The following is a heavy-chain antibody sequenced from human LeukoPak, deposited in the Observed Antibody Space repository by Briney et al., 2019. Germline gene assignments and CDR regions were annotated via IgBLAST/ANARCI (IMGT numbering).Heavy chain of an antibody. Sequence: SETLSLTCTVSGGSISSSSYYWGWIRQPPGKGLEWIGSIYYSGNTYYNPSLKCRVTISVDTSKNQFSLKLSSVTAADTAVYYCARLAHSSGWYFDYWGQGTLVTVSS. CDR3: ARLAHSSGWYFDY. J-gene: IGHJ4*02. CDR1: GGSISSSSYY. D-gene: IGHD6-19*01. CDR2: IYYSGNT. V-gene: IGHV4-39*01.